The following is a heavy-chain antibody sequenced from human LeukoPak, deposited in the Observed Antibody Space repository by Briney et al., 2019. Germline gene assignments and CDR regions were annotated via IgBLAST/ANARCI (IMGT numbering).Heavy chain of an antibody. D-gene: IGHD2-15*01. CDR3: ARKVHCSGGSCYSYYFDY. CDR2: IYPGDSGT. J-gene: IGHJ4*02. V-gene: IGHV5-51*01. Sequence: GGSWKISCKGSGYSFTSYWIGWVRRLPGKGLEWLGIIYPGDSGTRDSPSFEGQDTSLAVKTISTDYLQWSSLKASDTAMYYFARKVHCSGGSCYSYYFDYWGQGTLVTVSS. CDR1: GYSFTSYW.